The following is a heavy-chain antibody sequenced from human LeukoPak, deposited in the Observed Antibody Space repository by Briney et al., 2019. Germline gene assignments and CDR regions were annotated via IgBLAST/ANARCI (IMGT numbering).Heavy chain of an antibody. CDR1: GGSISSYY. CDR3: ARVQSRLSWFDP. V-gene: IGHV4-39*07. Sequence: SETLSLTCTVSGGSISSYYWSWIRQPPGKGLEWIGSIYYSGSTYYNPSLKSRVTISVDTSKNQFSLKLSSVTAADTAVYYCARVQSRLSWFDPWGQGTLVTVSS. CDR2: IYYSGST. J-gene: IGHJ5*02.